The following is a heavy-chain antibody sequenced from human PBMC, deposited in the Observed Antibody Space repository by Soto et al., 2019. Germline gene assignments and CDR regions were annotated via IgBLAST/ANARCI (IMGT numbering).Heavy chain of an antibody. CDR1: GYTFTSYD. Sequence: QVQLVQSGAEVKKPGASVKVSCKASGYTFTSYDINWVRQATGQGLEWMGWMNPNSGNTGYAQKFQGRVTITRNTSIITSYIDLSTLSSEVTAVYYCARERIEAFDIWGQGTMVTVSS. J-gene: IGHJ3*02. V-gene: IGHV1-8*01. CDR3: ARERIEAFDI. CDR2: MNPNSGNT.